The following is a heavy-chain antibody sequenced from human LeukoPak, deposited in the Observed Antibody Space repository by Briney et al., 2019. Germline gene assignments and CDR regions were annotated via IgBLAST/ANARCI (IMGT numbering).Heavy chain of an antibody. D-gene: IGHD6-19*01. CDR3: SRVVTAAGLDL. V-gene: IGHV4-39*07. Sequence: PSETLSLTCTVSGGPISGSVTWGWVRQPPGKGLEWIGNVHYDGRTAPNPSLKSRVTMSLDTSTNQFSLKLNSVTATDTALYYCSRVVTAAGLDLGGRGILVTISS. J-gene: IGHJ5*02. CDR1: GGPISGSVT. CDR2: VHYDGRT.